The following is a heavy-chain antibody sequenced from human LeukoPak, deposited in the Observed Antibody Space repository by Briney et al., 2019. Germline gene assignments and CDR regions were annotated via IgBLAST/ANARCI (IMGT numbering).Heavy chain of an antibody. Sequence: PSETLSLTCAVYGGSFSGYYWSWIRQPPGKGLEWIGEINHSGSTNYNPSLKSRVTISVDTSKNQFSLKLSSVTAADTAVYYCARGRRGYSYGRGRHPHYYYYGMDVWGQGTTVTVSS. CDR3: ARGRRGYSYGRGRHPHYYYYGMDV. CDR2: INHSGST. J-gene: IGHJ6*02. D-gene: IGHD5-18*01. V-gene: IGHV4-34*01. CDR1: GGSFSGYY.